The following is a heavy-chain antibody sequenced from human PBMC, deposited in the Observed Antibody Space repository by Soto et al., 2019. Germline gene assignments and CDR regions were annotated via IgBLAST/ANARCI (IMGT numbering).Heavy chain of an antibody. CDR2: ISGSGGST. J-gene: IGHJ4*02. V-gene: IGHV3-23*01. Sequence: EVQLLESGGGLVQPGGSLRLSCAASGFTFSSYAMSWVRQAPGKGLEWVSAISGSGGSTYYADSVKGRFTTFRDNSKNTLYLQMNSLRAEDTAVYYCAKDQGLQQLGLKYPQFDYWGQGTLVTVSS. CDR1: GFTFSSYA. D-gene: IGHD6-13*01. CDR3: AKDQGLQQLGLKYPQFDY.